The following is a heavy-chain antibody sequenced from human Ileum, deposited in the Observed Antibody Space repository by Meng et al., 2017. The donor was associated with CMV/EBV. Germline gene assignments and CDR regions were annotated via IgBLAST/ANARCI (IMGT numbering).Heavy chain of an antibody. CDR2: IYTSGST. Sequence: QVQLQESGPGLGNPSQTLSLTCTSAGDSISSGSYYWSWIRQPAGKGLEWIGRIYTSGSTSYNPSLKSRITISLDTSKNQFSLKLNSVTAADTAVYFCARDRENDYYFDLWGRGTLVTVSS. D-gene: IGHD4-11*01. CDR1: GDSISSGSYY. CDR3: ARDRENDYYFDL. J-gene: IGHJ2*01. V-gene: IGHV4-61*02.